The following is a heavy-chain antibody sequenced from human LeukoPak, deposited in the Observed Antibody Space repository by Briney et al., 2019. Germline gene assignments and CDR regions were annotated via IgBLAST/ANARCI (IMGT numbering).Heavy chain of an antibody. CDR2: ISSSSSYI. V-gene: IGHV3-21*01. CDR1: GFTFSNYS. J-gene: IGHJ4*02. CDR3: ARDLLYYYDSSATDY. D-gene: IGHD3-22*01. Sequence: GGSLRLSCAASGFTFSNYSMNWVRQAPGKGLEWVSSISSSSSYIYYADSVKGRFAISRDNAKNSLYLQMNSLRAEDTAVYYCARDLLYYYDSSATDYWGQGTLVTVSS.